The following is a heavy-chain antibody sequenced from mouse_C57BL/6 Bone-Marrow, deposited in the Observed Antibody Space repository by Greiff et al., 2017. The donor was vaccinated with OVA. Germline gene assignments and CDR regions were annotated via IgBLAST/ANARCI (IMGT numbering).Heavy chain of an antibody. Sequence: VQVVESGPELVKPGASVKISCKASGYAFSSSWMNWVKQRPGKGLEWIGRIYPGDGDTNYNGKFKGKATLTADKSSSTAYMQLSSLTSEDSAVYFCARDGYYVAYWGQGTLVTVSA. V-gene: IGHV1-82*01. CDR3: ARDGYYVAY. CDR2: IYPGDGDT. J-gene: IGHJ3*01. D-gene: IGHD2-3*01. CDR1: GYAFSSSW.